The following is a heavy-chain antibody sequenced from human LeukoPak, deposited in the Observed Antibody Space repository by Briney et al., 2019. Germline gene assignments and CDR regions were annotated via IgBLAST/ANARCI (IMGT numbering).Heavy chain of an antibody. CDR1: GFSSSDYD. J-gene: IGHJ4*02. CDR3: ARGRFDTYYFDH. D-gene: IGHD3-10*01. V-gene: IGHV3-11*04. Sequence: GGSLRLSCAASGFSSSDYDMSWIRQAPGKGLEWVSYISSTGITRYYAYSVKGPFTITKDNAKTSLYLQMNSLRAEATVVYYCARGRFDTYYFDHCGQGHLVTVSA. CDR2: ISSTGITR.